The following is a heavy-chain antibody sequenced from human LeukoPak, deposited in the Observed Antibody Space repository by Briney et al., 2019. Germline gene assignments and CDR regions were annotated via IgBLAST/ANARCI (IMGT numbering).Heavy chain of an antibody. D-gene: IGHD2-15*01. CDR2: INWNGGNT. CDR3: ARGGLVAFFIDY. Sequence: PGGSLRLSCAASGFTFDDYGMSWVSHAPGKGLEWVSGINWNGGNTGYADSLKGRFTISRDNAKNSLYLQMNSLRAEDTALYYFARGGLVAFFIDYWGQGTLVTVSS. CDR1: GFTFDDYG. J-gene: IGHJ4*02. V-gene: IGHV3-20*04.